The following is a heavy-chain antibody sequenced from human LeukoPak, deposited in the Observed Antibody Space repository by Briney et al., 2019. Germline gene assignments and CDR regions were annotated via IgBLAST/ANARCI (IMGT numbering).Heavy chain of an antibody. J-gene: IGHJ3*02. Sequence: PSQTLSLTCTVSGGSISSGGYYWSWIRQHPGKGLEWIGYIYYSGSTYYNPSLKSRVTISVDTSKNQFSLKLSSVTAADTAVYCCARGANYYDSSGYPEDAFDIWGQGTMVTVSS. CDR2: IYYSGST. CDR3: ARGANYYDSSGYPEDAFDI. CDR1: GGSISSGGYY. V-gene: IGHV4-31*03. D-gene: IGHD3-22*01.